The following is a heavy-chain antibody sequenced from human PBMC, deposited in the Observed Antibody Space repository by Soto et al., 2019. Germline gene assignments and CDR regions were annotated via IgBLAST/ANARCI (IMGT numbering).Heavy chain of an antibody. V-gene: IGHV4-59*01. CDR1: DGSISTYY. J-gene: IGHJ4*01. CDR2: IYNSGST. Sequence: SETLSLTCTVSDGSISTYYWSWIRQPPGKGLEWIGYIYNSGSTNYNPSLKSRVTISVDTSKNQFSLRLSSVTAADTAVYYCARAQWSPFDYCGHSFDYWGQEPWSPSPQ. D-gene: IGHD3-9*01. CDR3: ARAQWSPFDYCGHSFDY.